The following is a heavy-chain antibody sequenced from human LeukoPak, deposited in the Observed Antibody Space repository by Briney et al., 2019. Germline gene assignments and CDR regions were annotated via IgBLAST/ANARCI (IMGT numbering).Heavy chain of an antibody. J-gene: IGHJ6*03. Sequence: PVGSLRLSCAASGFTFSDYYMSWIRQAPGKGLEWVSYISSSGSTIYYADSVSGRFTISRDNAKNSLYLQMNSLRDEDTAVYYCARDYYGSGSYYNPSGGYYYYMDVWGKGTTVSVSS. CDR2: ISSSGSTI. CDR3: ARDYYGSGSYYNPSGGYYYYMDV. CDR1: GFTFSDYY. D-gene: IGHD3-10*01. V-gene: IGHV3-11*01.